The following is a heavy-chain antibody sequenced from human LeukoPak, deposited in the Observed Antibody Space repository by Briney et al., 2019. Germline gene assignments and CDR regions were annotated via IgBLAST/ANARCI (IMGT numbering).Heavy chain of an antibody. CDR1: GFSVSRNY. CDR2: IYGGATT. V-gene: IGHV3-66*01. CDR3: ARGGRTDSGSYPYGMDV. Sequence: GGSLRLSCAASGFSVSRNYLSWVRQAPGKGLEWVSVIYGGATTDYADSVKARFTISTDSSKNTLYLQMNSLRDEDTSVYYCARGGRTDSGSYPYGMDVWGQGATVTVSS. D-gene: IGHD3-10*01. J-gene: IGHJ6*02.